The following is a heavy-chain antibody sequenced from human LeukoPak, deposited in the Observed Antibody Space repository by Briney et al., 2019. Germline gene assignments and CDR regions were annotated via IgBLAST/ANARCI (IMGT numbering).Heavy chain of an antibody. V-gene: IGHV1-69*05. CDR1: GGTFSSYA. J-gene: IGHJ4*02. D-gene: IGHD5-24*01. CDR2: IIPVFGTA. CDR3: ARSLATITGYFDY. Sequence: GSSVKVSCKASGGTFSSYAISWVRQAPGQGLEWMGGIIPVFGTANYAQKFQDRVTIIMDESTSTAYMELSSLRSEDTAVYYCARSLATITGYFDYWGQGTLVTVSS.